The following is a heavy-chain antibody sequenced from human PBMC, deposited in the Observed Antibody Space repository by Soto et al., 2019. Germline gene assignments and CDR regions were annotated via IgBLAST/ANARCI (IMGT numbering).Heavy chain of an antibody. CDR1: GFTFSDHY. Sequence: PGGSLRLSCAASGFTFSDHYMDWVRQAPGKGLEWVGRTRNKANSYTTEYAASVKGRFTISRDDSKNSLYLQMNSLKTEDTAVYYCARSPRYCTNGVCYPSAYYFDYWGQGTLVTVSS. D-gene: IGHD2-8*01. CDR2: TRNKANSYTT. V-gene: IGHV3-72*01. J-gene: IGHJ4*02. CDR3: ARSPRYCTNGVCYPSAYYFDY.